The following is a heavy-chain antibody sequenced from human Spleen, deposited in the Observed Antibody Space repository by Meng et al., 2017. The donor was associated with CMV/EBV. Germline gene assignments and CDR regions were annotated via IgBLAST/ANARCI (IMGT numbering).Heavy chain of an antibody. D-gene: IGHD2-21*01. Sequence: GGSLRLSCAAAGFTFSNYGMSWVRQAPGKGLEWVSVVYGGSSSTYYADSVKGRFTLSRDNSKNMLYLQMNSLRAEDTAVYYCAKDVRDIYCGGDCPYYGMDVWGQGTTVTVSS. V-gene: IGHV3-23*03. CDR3: AKDVRDIYCGGDCPYYGMDV. CDR1: GFTFSNYG. J-gene: IGHJ6*02. CDR2: VYGGSSST.